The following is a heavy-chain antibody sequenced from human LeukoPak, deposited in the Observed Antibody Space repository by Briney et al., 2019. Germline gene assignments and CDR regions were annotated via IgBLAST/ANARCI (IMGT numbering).Heavy chain of an antibody. CDR1: GGSISSYY. V-gene: IGHV4-4*07. CDR3: ARGLVGFLEWPLDF. CDR2: IYTSGNT. D-gene: IGHD3-3*01. J-gene: IGHJ6*02. Sequence: SETLSLTCTVSGGSISSYYWSWIRQPAGKGLEWIGRIYTSGNTNYNPSLKSRVTMSVDTSKNQFSLKLSSVTAADTAVYYCARGLVGFLEWPLDFWGQGTTVTVSS.